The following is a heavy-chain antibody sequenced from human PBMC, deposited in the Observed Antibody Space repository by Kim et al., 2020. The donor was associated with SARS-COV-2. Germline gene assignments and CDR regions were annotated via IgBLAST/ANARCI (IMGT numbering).Heavy chain of an antibody. V-gene: IGHV3-21*01. CDR2: ISSSSSYI. J-gene: IGHJ4*02. Sequence: GGSLRLSCAASGFTLSSYSMNWVRQAPGKGLEWVSSISSSSSYIYYADSVKGRFTISRDNAKNSLYLQMNSLRAEDTAVYYCARESLAAAGTDFDYWGQGTLVTVSS. CDR1: GFTLSSYS. CDR3: ARESLAAAGTDFDY. D-gene: IGHD6-13*01.